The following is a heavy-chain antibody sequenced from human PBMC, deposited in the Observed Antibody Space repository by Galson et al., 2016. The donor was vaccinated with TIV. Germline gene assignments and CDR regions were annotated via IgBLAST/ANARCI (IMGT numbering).Heavy chain of an antibody. CDR1: GYTFTSYD. V-gene: IGHV1-8*02. D-gene: IGHD4-17*01. CDR2: MNPNSGNT. Sequence: SVKVSCKASGYTFTSYDINWVRQDTGQGLEWMGWMNPNSGNTDDAQKFRDRVTMTRNTSVRTAYMVLSSLRSEDTAVYYCARSGDYGDYWGQGTLVTVSS. J-gene: IGHJ4*02. CDR3: ARSGDYGDY.